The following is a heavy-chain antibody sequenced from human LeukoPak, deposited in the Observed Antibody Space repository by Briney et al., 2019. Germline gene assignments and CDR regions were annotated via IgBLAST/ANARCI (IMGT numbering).Heavy chain of an antibody. Sequence: SETLSLTCTVSGGSISSYYWSWIRQPPGKGLEWIGYIYYSGSTNYNPSLKSRVTISVDTSKNQFSLKLSSVTAADTAVYYCARSPLTAAERAFDIWGQGTMVTVSS. CDR2: IYYSGST. J-gene: IGHJ3*02. V-gene: IGHV4-59*01. CDR1: GGSISSYY. D-gene: IGHD5-18*01. CDR3: ARSPLTAAERAFDI.